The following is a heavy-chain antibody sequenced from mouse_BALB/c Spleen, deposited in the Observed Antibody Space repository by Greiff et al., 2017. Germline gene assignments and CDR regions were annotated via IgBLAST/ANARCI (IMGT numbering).Heavy chain of an antibody. CDR1: GFTFSSYG. CDR3: ARHGGYDGFAY. J-gene: IGHJ3*01. Sequence: EVQGVESGGDLVKPGGSLKLSCAASGFTFSSYGMSWVRQTPDKRLEWVATISSGGSYTYYPDSVKGRFTISRDNAKNTLYLQMSSLKSEDTAMYYCARHGGYDGFAYWGQGTLVTVSA. D-gene: IGHD2-2*01. V-gene: IGHV5-6*01. CDR2: ISSGGSYT.